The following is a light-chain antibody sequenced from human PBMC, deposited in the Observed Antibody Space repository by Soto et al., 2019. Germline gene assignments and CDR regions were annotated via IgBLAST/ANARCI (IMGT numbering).Light chain of an antibody. CDR1: SSNIGADFD. V-gene: IGLV1-40*01. CDR2: GNT. Sequence: QSVLTQPPSVSGAPGQRITISCTGSSSNIGADFDVYWYQQLPGAAPKLLIYGNTNRPSGVPDRFSGSKSGTSASLAITGLQAEDEADYYCQSYDRSLTGVFGPGTKVIV. CDR3: QSYDRSLTGV. J-gene: IGLJ1*01.